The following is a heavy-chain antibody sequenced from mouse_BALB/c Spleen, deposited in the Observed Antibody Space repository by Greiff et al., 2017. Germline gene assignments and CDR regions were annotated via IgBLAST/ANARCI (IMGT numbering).Heavy chain of an antibody. CDR2: IWTGGGT. J-gene: IGHJ3*01. V-gene: IGHV2-9-2*01. CDR1: GFSLTSYD. CDR3: VRGDYGKPYFAY. D-gene: IGHD2-1*01. Sequence: QVQLQQSGPGLVAPSQSLSITCTVSGFSLTSYDISWIRQPPGKGLEWLGVIWTGGGTNYNSAFMSRLSISKDNSKSQVFLKMNSLQTDDTAIYYCVRGDYGKPYFAYWGQGTLVTVSA.